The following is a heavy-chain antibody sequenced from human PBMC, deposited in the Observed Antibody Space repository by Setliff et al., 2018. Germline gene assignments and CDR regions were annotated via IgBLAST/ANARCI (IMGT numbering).Heavy chain of an antibody. V-gene: IGHV3-7*03. CDR2: ITHDGSKT. Sequence: PGGSLRLSCAGSGFTFNTYWMTWVRQAPGKGLEWVASITHDGSKTYILDSVKGRFTISRDNTKNSLYLQMNSLRAEDTAVYYCAKVSSRGSSWYDPEYYFDYWGQGTLVTVSS. D-gene: IGHD6-13*01. CDR1: GFTFNTYW. CDR3: AKVSSRGSSWYDPEYYFDY. J-gene: IGHJ4*02.